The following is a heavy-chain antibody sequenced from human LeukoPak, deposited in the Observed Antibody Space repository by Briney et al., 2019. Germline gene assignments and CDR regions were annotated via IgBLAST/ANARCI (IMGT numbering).Heavy chain of an antibody. D-gene: IGHD5-12*01. Sequence: SETLSLTCTVSGDSISSYWWSWSRQSPGKGLEWIGYIHYSGSTKYNPSFKSRVTISVDTSKNQFSLKVSSVTAADTAVYYCARHRGYDLFDYWGQGTLVTVSS. CDR2: IHYSGST. CDR1: GDSISSYW. CDR3: ARHRGYDLFDY. V-gene: IGHV4-59*08. J-gene: IGHJ4*02.